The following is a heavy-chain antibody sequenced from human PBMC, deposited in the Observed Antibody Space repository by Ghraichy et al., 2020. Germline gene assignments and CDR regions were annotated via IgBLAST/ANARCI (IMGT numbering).Heavy chain of an antibody. CDR2: ISGGAGTNT. J-gene: IGHJ4*02. V-gene: IGHV3-23*01. D-gene: IGHD6-13*01. Sequence: GESLNISCAASGFTFGTYAMGWVRQSPGKGLEWVATISGGAGTNTFFGDSVEGRFTISRDTSQNTVYLQMSSLRAGDTAVYYCAREHTSTWFLFDFWGQGTLVTVSS. CDR3: AREHTSTWFLFDF. CDR1: GFTFGTYA.